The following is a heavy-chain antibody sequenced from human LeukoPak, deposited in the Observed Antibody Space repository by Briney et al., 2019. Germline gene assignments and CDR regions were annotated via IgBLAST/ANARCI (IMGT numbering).Heavy chain of an antibody. CDR1: GGSISSSSYY. CDR2: IYYSGST. J-gene: IGHJ4*02. CDR3: ARLLWFGELLYYIDY. Sequence: SETLSLTCTVSGGSISSSSYYWGWIRQPPGKGLEWIGSIYYSGSTYYNPSLKSRVTISVDTSKNQFSLKLSSVTAADTAVYYCARLLWFGELLYYIDYWGQGTLVTVSS. D-gene: IGHD3-10*01. V-gene: IGHV4-39*01.